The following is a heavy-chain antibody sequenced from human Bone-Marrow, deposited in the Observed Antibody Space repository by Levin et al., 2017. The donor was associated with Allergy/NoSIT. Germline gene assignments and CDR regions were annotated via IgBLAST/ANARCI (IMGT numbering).Heavy chain of an antibody. CDR2: ISRTASHT. Sequence: SGGSLRVSCAASGFDFSDSFMAWVRQAPGKGLEWIAYISRTASHTNYADSVKGRFTISRDNDKNSLFLQMNNLRVDDTALYFCARDHGRVLPFDHWGQGTQVTVSS. D-gene: IGHD5/OR15-5a*01. CDR3: ARDHGRVLPFDH. V-gene: IGHV3-11*05. J-gene: IGHJ4*02. CDR1: GFDFSDSF.